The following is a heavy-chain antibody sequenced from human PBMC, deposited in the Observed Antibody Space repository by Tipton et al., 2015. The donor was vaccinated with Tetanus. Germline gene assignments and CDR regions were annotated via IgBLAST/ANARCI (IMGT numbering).Heavy chain of an antibody. Sequence: SLRLSCAASGFTSESHYMHWVRQTPGKGLVWISRINPDRRRTNYADSVKGRFTISRDNSKNTVFLQMNSLRAEDTAVYFCAKRGQQWVVSSYFDSWGQGTLVAVSS. J-gene: IGHJ4*02. CDR1: GFTSESHY. CDR2: INPDRRRT. CDR3: AKRGQQWVVSSYFDS. D-gene: IGHD6-19*01. V-gene: IGHV3-74*01.